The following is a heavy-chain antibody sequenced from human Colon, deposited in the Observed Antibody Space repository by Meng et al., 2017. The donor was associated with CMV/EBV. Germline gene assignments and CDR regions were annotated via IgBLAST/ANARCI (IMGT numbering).Heavy chain of an antibody. CDR2: ISSTGHDM. CDR3: ARGSTGFYYGMDV. Sequence: GGSLRLSCAVSGFTLRNYNMNWVRQAPAKGLEWVSSISSTGHDMFYADSVKGRFTISTDNAKNTVYLEMNSLTAEDTAVYYCARGSTGFYYGMDVWGQGTTVTVSS. D-gene: IGHD2-2*01. CDR1: GFTLRNYN. V-gene: IGHV3-21*01. J-gene: IGHJ6*02.